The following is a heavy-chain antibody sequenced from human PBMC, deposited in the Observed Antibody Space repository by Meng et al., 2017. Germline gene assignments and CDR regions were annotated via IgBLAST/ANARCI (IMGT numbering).Heavy chain of an antibody. CDR2: INPSGGST. D-gene: IGHD6-19*01. J-gene: IGHJ6*02. CDR1: GYTFTSYY. Sequence: ASVKVSCKASGYTFTSYYMHWVRQAPGQGLEWMGIINPSGGSTSYAQKFQGRVTMTRDTSTSTVYMELSSLRSEDTAVYYCANLHIAVGGNLRGGGDMDVWGQGTTVTVSS. V-gene: IGHV1-46*01. CDR3: ANLHIAVGGNLRGGGDMDV.